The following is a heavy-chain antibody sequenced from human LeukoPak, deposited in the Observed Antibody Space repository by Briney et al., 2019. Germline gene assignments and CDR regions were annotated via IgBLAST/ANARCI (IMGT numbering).Heavy chain of an antibody. J-gene: IGHJ4*02. Sequence: SETLSLTCTVSAGSISRYSWSWIRQPPGQGLEWIGYIYYSGSTNYNPSLKSRLTISVDTSKNQFSLKLSSVTAADTAVYYGARGVLLRTHCFDYWGQGTLVTVSS. CDR1: AGSISRYS. V-gene: IGHV4-59*01. CDR2: IYYSGST. D-gene: IGHD3-10*01. CDR3: ARGVLLRTHCFDY.